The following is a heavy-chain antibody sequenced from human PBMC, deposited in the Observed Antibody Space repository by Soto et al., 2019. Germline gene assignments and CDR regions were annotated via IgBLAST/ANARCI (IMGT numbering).Heavy chain of an antibody. Sequence: ASVKVSCKASGYTFTSYGISWVRQAPGQGLEWMGSIDPYNGNTNYAQKLQGRVTMTADTSTDTAYMELSSLRSEDTAVYFCATDSKVATIFTHQEQYYFYMDVWDKGTTVTVSS. CDR2: IDPYNGNT. V-gene: IGHV1-18*01. CDR3: ATDSKVATIFTHQEQYYFYMDV. CDR1: GYTFTSYG. J-gene: IGHJ6*03. D-gene: IGHD5-12*01.